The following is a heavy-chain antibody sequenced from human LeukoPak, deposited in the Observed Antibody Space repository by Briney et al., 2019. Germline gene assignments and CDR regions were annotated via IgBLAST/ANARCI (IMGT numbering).Heavy chain of an antibody. CDR2: IRHVAPI. J-gene: IGHJ6*03. CDR3: AKNYGHPTKNSYMDV. V-gene: IGHV3-23*01. D-gene: IGHD3-16*01. CDR1: GFSFRSYA. Sequence: PGGSLRLSCAASGFSFRSYAMTWVRQAPGKGLEWVSEIRHVAPIHYADSVNPPFTISPHNSQNTLYLQMNSLRAEDTAVYYCAKNYGHPTKNSYMDVWGKGTTVTVSS.